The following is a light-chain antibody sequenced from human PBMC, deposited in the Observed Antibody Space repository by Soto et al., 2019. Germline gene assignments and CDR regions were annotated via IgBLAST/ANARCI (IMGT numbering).Light chain of an antibody. V-gene: IGLV2-14*01. J-gene: IGLJ1*01. CDR2: DVS. Sequence: SALTTPASVSGSPGQSITISCTGTSSDIGSYNYVSWYQQHPGKAPKFMIYDVSNRPSGVSNRFSGSKSDNTASLTISGLQAEDEADYYCSSYTTSNTRQIVFGTGTKVTVL. CDR3: SSYTTSNTRQIV. CDR1: SSDIGSYNY.